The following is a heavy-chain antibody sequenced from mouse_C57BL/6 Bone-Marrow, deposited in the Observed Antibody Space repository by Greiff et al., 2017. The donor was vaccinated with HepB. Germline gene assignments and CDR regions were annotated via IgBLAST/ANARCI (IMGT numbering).Heavy chain of an antibody. J-gene: IGHJ4*01. CDR1: GFTFSSYG. V-gene: IGHV5-6*01. Sequence: EVTLVESGGDLVKPGGSLKLSCAASGFTFSSYGMSWVRQTPDKRLEWVATISSGGSYTYYPDSVKGRFTISRDNAKNTRYLQMSSLKSEDTAMYYCARQGVYYYGTGYAMDYWGQGTSVTVSS. CDR3: ARQGVYYYGTGYAMDY. CDR2: ISSGGSYT. D-gene: IGHD1-1*01.